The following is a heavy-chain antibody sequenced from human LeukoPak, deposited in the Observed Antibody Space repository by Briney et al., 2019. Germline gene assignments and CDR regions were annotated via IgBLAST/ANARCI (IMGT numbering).Heavy chain of an antibody. CDR2: IYGDDDK. CDR1: GFSLNTGGEG. V-gene: IGHV2-5*02. D-gene: IGHD3-16*01. J-gene: IGHJ6*02. Sequence: SGPTLVNPTQTLTLTCTFSGFSLNTGGEGVAWIRQPPGKAPEWLALIYGDDDKRYSPSLKTRLTITKDTSKNQVVLTMSNMDPVDTATYFCAHSAGGGLNYYYNGMDVWGQGTTVTVSS. CDR3: AHSAGGGLNYYYNGMDV.